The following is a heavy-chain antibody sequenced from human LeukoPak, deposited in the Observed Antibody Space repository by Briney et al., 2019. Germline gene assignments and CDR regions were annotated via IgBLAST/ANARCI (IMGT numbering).Heavy chain of an antibody. CDR2: INPSGGST. CDR1: GYTFTSYY. CDR3: ARSCSSTSWSNLNWFDP. D-gene: IGHD2-2*01. Sequence: ASVKVSCKASGYTFTSYYMHWVRQAPGQGLEWMGIINPSGGSTSYAQKFQGRVTVTRDTSTSTVYMELSSLRSEDTAVYYCARSCSSTSWSNLNWFDPWGQGTLVTVSS. J-gene: IGHJ5*02. V-gene: IGHV1-46*01.